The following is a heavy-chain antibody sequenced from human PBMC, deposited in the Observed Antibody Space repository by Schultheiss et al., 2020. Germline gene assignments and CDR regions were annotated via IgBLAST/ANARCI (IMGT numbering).Heavy chain of an antibody. V-gene: IGHV3-7*03. CDR3: ARPRCTSCYWLGGWFDP. CDR1: GFTFSDYY. D-gene: IGHD2-2*01. J-gene: IGHJ5*02. Sequence: GGSLRLSCSAFGFTFSDYYMSWIRQAPGKGLEWVANIKQDGSEKYYVDSVKGRFTISRDNAKNSLYLQMNSLRAEDTAVYYCARPRCTSCYWLGGWFDPWGQGTLVTVS. CDR2: IKQDGSEK.